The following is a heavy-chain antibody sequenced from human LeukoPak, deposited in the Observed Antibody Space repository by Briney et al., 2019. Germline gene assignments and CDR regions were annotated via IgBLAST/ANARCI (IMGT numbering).Heavy chain of an antibody. J-gene: IGHJ4*02. Sequence: ASVKVSCKASGYTFTGYYIHWVRQAPGQGLEWMGRINPNSGGTNYAQKFQGRVTMTRDTSISTAYMELSRLRSDDTAVYYCARVDTAMVTRDYWDQGTLVTVSS. D-gene: IGHD5-18*01. V-gene: IGHV1-2*06. CDR1: GYTFTGYY. CDR3: ARVDTAMVTRDY. CDR2: INPNSGGT.